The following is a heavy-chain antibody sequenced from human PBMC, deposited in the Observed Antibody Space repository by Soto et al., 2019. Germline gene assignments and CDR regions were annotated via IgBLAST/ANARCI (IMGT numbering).Heavy chain of an antibody. J-gene: IGHJ4*02. Sequence: GGSLRLSCAASGFTFSGSAMHWVRQASGKRLEWVGRIRSKANSYATAYAASVKGRFTISRDDSKNTAYLQMNSLKTEDTAVYYCTFVDSGYSYGYYYFDYWGQGTLVTVSS. CDR3: TFVDSGYSYGYYYFDY. V-gene: IGHV3-73*01. CDR2: IRSKANSYAT. CDR1: GFTFSGSA. D-gene: IGHD5-18*01.